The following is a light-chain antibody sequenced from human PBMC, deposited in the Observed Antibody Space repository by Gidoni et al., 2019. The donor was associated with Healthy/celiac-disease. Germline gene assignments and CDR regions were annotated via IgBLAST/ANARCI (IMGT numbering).Light chain of an antibody. CDR3: MQALQTPFT. V-gene: IGKV2-28*01. J-gene: IGKJ2*01. Sequence: SISCRSSQSLLHSNGYNYLDWYLQKPGQSPQLLIYLGSNRASGVPDRFSGSGSGTDFTLKISRVEAEDVGVYYCMQALQTPFTFGQGTSGDQT. CDR2: LGS. CDR1: QSLLHSNGYNY.